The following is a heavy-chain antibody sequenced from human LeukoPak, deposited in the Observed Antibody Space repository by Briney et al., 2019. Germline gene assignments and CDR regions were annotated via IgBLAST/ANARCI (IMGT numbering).Heavy chain of an antibody. V-gene: IGHV1-46*01. J-gene: IGHJ4*02. D-gene: IGHD3-22*01. CDR2: TNPSSGST. CDR1: GYTFTSNY. CDR3: ARDSRNTYYYDSSGYTYFDY. Sequence: ASVKVSCKASGYTFTSNYMHWVRHPPGQGLEWMGITNPSSGSTSTAQKVQGRVTMTRDTSTSTVYMELSSLRSKDTAVYYCARDSRNTYYYDSSGYTYFDYWGQGTLVTVSS.